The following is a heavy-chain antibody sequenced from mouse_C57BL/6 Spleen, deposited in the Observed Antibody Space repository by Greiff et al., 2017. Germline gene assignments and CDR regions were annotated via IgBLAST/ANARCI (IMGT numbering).Heavy chain of an antibody. CDR2: IDPSDSET. D-gene: IGHD2-3*01. V-gene: IGHV1-52*01. CDR1: GYTFTSYW. Sequence: VQLQQPGAELVRPGSSVKLSCKASGYTFTSYWMHWVKQRPIQGLEWIGNIDPSDSETHYNQKFKDKATLTVDKSSSTAYTQLSSLTSEDSAVYYCAREGDDDGYYAYYYALGSRGEGASVTASS. J-gene: IGHJ4*01. CDR3: AREGDDDGYYAYYYALGS.